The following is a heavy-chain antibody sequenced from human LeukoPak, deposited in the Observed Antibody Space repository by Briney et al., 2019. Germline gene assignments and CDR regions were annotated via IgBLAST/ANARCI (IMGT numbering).Heavy chain of an antibody. D-gene: IGHD6-13*01. CDR1: GFTFSSYD. CDR2: IRYDGSNK. Sequence: GGSLRLSCAAPGFTFSSYDIHWVRQAPGKGLEWVTIIRYDGSNKYYADSVKGRFTISRDNSKNTLYLQMNSLRAEDTAVYYCAKDNHEYRSSWQSSGMDVWGQGTTVTVSS. J-gene: IGHJ6*02. V-gene: IGHV3-30*02. CDR3: AKDNHEYRSSWQSSGMDV.